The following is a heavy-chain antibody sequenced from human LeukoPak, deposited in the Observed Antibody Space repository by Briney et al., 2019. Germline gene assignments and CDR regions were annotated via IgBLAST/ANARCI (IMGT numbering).Heavy chain of an antibody. V-gene: IGHV3-7*01. CDR1: GFTFSSNW. CDR3: ARDGSSWYEGY. J-gene: IGHJ4*02. CDR2: IKQDGSEK. D-gene: IGHD6-13*01. Sequence: GGSLRLSCAASGFTFSSNWMSWVRQAPGKGLEWVANIKQDGSEKYYVDSVKGRFTISRDNAKNSLYLQMNSLRADDTAVYYCARDGSSWYEGYWGQGTLVTVSS.